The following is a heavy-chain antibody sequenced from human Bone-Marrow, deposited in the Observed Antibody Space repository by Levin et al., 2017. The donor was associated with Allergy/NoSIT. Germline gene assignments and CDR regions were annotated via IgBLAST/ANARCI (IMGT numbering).Heavy chain of an antibody. V-gene: IGHV4-34*01. Sequence: SETLSLTCVVYGGSFSGYEWGWIRQSPGRGLEWIGEVDHSDYPKYNPSLKSRLTMSVDTSKNQLSLKLASVTAADTAVYYCAREENDYASSGRFRVAAYWGQGTWVTVSS. J-gene: IGHJ4*02. CDR1: GGSFSGYE. D-gene: IGHD3-22*01. CDR3: AREENDYASSGRFRVAAY. CDR2: VDHSDYP.